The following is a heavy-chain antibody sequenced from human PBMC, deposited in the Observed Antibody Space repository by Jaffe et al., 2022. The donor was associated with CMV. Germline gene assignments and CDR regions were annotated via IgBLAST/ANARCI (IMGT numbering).Heavy chain of an antibody. V-gene: IGHV4-59*01. D-gene: IGHD6-13*01. CDR3: ARSIAAAVRSAGGWFDP. Sequence: QVQLQESGPGLVKPSETLSLTCTVSGGSISSYYWSWIRQPPGKGLEWIGYIYYSGSTNYNPSLKSRVTISVDTSKNQFSLKLSSVTAADTAVYYCARSIAAAVRSAGGWFDPWGQGTLVTVSS. CDR2: IYYSGST. J-gene: IGHJ5*02. CDR1: GGSISSYY.